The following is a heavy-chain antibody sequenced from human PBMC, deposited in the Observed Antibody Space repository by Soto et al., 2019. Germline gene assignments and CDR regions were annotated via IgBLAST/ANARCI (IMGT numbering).Heavy chain of an antibody. V-gene: IGHV3-30*03. CDR2: VSYDGSKT. CDR3: ARDDGIQMWSAYYFDY. J-gene: IGHJ4*02. Sequence: QVQLVESGGGVVQPGMSLRLSCTASGFTFTNYAMHWVRQSPDRGLEWVAIVSYDGSKTYYADFVKGRFTISRDNSKNTLYLQMYTLNAADTAVYFCARDDGIQMWSAYYFDYWGQGTLVTVSS. CDR1: GFTFTNYA. D-gene: IGHD2-21*01.